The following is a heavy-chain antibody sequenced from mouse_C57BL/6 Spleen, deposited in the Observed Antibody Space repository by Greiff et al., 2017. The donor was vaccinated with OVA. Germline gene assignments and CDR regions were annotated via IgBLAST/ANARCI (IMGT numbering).Heavy chain of an antibody. V-gene: IGHV5-6*02. D-gene: IGHD2-2*01. Sequence: EVKLVESGGDLVKPGGSLKLSCAASGFTFSSYGMSWVRQTPDKRLEWVATISSGGSYTYYPDSVKGRFPISIDNAKNTLYLQISSLKSEETAMYYCARRGTMATTGAMDYWGQGTSVTVSS. CDR2: ISSGGSYT. CDR1: GFTFSSYG. CDR3: ARRGTMATTGAMDY. J-gene: IGHJ4*01.